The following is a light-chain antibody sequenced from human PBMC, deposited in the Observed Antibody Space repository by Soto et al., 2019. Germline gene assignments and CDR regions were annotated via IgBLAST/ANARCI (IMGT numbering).Light chain of an antibody. CDR2: EDH. Sequence: TQPPSVSAAPGQKVTIFCSGSNSNIGSNFVSWYQQVPGTAPKLLVYEDHRRPSGTPVRFSGSKSGTSATLAITGLQPGDEAHYYCGTWDTSLDSGIFGGGTKLTVL. CDR1: NSNIGSNF. CDR3: GTWDTSLDSGI. V-gene: IGLV1-51*02. J-gene: IGLJ2*01.